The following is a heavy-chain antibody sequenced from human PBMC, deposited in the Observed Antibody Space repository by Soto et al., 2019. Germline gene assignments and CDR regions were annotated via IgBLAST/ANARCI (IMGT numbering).Heavy chain of an antibody. D-gene: IGHD3-22*01. CDR1: GFIFSNAW. V-gene: IGHV3-15*07. Sequence: EVQLVESGGGLVKPGGSLRLSCAASGFIFSNAWMNWVRQAPGKGLEWVGRIKSKTDGGTTDYTAPVKGRFIISRDDSKNTVYLQMYSLRTEDTAGYYCTRDHPDYYDGSAYANWGQGTLVTVSS. CDR2: IKSKTDGGTT. J-gene: IGHJ4*02. CDR3: TRDHPDYYDGSAYAN.